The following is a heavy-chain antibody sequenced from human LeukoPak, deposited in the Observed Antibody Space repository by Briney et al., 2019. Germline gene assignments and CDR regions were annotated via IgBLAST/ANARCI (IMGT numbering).Heavy chain of an antibody. CDR1: GGSISSSTYY. CDR3: ARDRTELGDFDY. Sequence: SETLSLTCTVSGGSISSSTYYWGWIRQPPGKGLEWIGGIYYSGSTYYNPSLKSRVTISVDTSKSQSSLKLSSVTAADTAVYYCARDRTELGDFDYWGQGTLVTVSS. CDR2: IYYSGST. J-gene: IGHJ4*02. D-gene: IGHD3-10*01. V-gene: IGHV4-39*07.